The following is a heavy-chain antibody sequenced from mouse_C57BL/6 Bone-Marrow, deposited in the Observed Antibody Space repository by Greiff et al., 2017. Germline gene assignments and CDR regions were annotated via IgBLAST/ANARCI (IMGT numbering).Heavy chain of an antibody. CDR3: ARHYCGSSPDWFAY. J-gene: IGHJ3*01. CDR1: GFTFSSYG. Sequence: EVQLVESGGDLVKPGGSLKLSCAASGFTFSSYGMSWVRQTPDKRLEWVATISSGGSYTYYPDSVKGRFTISRDNAKNTLYLQMSSLKSEDTAMYYGARHYCGSSPDWFAYWGQGTLVTVSA. CDR2: ISSGGSYT. V-gene: IGHV5-6*01. D-gene: IGHD1-1*01.